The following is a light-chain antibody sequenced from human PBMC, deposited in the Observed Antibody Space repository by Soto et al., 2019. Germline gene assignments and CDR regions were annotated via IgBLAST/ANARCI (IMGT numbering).Light chain of an antibody. CDR3: QQVHSYPRT. CDR1: QGIGRF. Sequence: IQVTQSPSSLSASVGDRVNVTCRASQGIGRFLAWYQQRPGKAPKLLIYGGSTVPSGVPSRFSGTGSGIDFTLTISSLQPEDFATYYCQQVHSYPRTFGQGTRL. J-gene: IGKJ5*01. V-gene: IGKV1-9*01. CDR2: GGS.